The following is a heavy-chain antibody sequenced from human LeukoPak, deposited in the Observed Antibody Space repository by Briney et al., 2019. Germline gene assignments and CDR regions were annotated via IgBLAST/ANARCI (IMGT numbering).Heavy chain of an antibody. J-gene: IGHJ6*03. CDR2: INPSGGST. Sequence: ASVKVSCKASGYTFTGYYMHWVRQAPGQGLEWMGIINPSGGSTSYAQKFQGRVTMTRDTSTSTVYMELSSLRSEDTAVYYCARGGIAAAGTGYYMDVWGKGTTVTVSS. V-gene: IGHV1-46*01. CDR1: GYTFTGYY. D-gene: IGHD6-13*01. CDR3: ARGGIAAAGTGYYMDV.